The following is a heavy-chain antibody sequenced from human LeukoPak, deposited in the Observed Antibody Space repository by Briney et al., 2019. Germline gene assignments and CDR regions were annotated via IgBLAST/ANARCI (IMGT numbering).Heavy chain of an antibody. V-gene: IGHV3-23*01. Sequence: GGSLRLSCAASGFTFSSYGMSWVRQTPGKGLEWVSGISGSGGSTYYADSVKGRFAISRDNSKNTLYLQMNSLKTEDTAVYYCTASDHLYCSSISCHFDYWGQGTLVTVSS. CDR2: ISGSGGST. CDR1: GFTFSSYG. CDR3: TASDHLYCSSISCHFDY. D-gene: IGHD2-2*01. J-gene: IGHJ4*02.